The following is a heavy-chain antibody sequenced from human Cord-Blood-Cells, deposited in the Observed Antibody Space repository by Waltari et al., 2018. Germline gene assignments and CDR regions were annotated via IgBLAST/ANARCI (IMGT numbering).Heavy chain of an antibody. CDR3: ARGGQLVLGDAFDI. V-gene: IGHV3-53*01. CDR2: IYNGGST. J-gene: IGHJ3*02. CDR1: GFTVSSNY. Sequence: EVQLVESGGGLIQPGGSLRLSCAASGFTVSSNYMSWVRQAPGKGLEWGSVIYNGGSTYYADAVKGRFTISRDNSKNTLYLQMNSLRAEDTAVYYCARGGQLVLGDAFDIWGQGTMVTVSS. D-gene: IGHD6-13*01.